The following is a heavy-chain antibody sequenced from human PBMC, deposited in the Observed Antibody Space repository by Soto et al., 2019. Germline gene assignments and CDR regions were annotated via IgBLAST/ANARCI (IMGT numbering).Heavy chain of an antibody. CDR3: ARGRGSGPTTTFDY. D-gene: IGHD6-19*01. CDR2: IIPILGIA. J-gene: IGHJ4*02. CDR1: GGTFSSYT. Sequence: QVQLVQSGAEVKKPGSSVKVSCKASGGTFSSYTISWVRQAPGQGLEWMGRIIPILGIANYAQKFQGRVTITADKSTSTAYMELSSLRSEDTAVYYCARGRGSGPTTTFDYWGQGTLVTVSS. V-gene: IGHV1-69*02.